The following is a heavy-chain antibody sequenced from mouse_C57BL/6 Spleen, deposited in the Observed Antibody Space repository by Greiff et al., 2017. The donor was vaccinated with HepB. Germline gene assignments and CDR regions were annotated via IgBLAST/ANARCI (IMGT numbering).Heavy chain of an antibody. V-gene: IGHV1-26*01. J-gene: IGHJ3*01. Sequence: EVQLQQSGPELVKPGASVKISCKASGYTFTDYYMNWVKQSHGKSLEWIGDINPNNGGTSYNQKFKGKATLTVDKSSSTAYMELRSLTSEDSAVDYCARGLFAYWGQGTLVTVSA. CDR1: GYTFTDYY. CDR2: INPNNGGT. CDR3: ARGLFAY.